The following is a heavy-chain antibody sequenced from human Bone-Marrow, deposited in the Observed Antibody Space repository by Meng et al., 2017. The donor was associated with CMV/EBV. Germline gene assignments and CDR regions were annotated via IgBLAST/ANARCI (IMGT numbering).Heavy chain of an antibody. J-gene: IGHJ6*02. CDR2: INPSGGST. Sequence: ASVKVSCKASGYTFTSYYMHWVRQAPGQGLEWMGIINPSGGSTSYAQKFQGRVTMTRDTSTSTVYMELSSLRSEDTAVYYCASQTPAAPSEAGMDDWGQGTTVTVSS. CDR3: ASQTPAAPSEAGMDD. V-gene: IGHV1-46*01. D-gene: IGHD2-2*01. CDR1: GYTFTSYY.